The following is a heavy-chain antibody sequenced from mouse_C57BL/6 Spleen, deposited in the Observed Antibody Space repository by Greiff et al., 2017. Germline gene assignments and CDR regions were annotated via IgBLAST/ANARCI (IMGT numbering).Heavy chain of an antibody. V-gene: IGHV1-64*01. D-gene: IGHD1-1*01. CDR2: IHPNSGST. J-gene: IGHJ2*01. CDR1: GYTFTSYW. CDR3: ASGYGSSYDDY. Sequence: QVQLQPPGAELVKPGASVKLSCKASGYTFTSYWMHWVKQRPGQGLEWIGMIHPNSGSTNYNEKFKSKATLTVDKSSSTAYMQLSSLTSEDSAVYYCASGYGSSYDDYWGQGTTLTVSS.